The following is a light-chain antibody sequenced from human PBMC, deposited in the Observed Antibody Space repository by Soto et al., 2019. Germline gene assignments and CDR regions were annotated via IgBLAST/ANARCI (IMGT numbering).Light chain of an antibody. V-gene: IGLV1-51*02. CDR3: GTWDSSLSARV. J-gene: IGLJ3*02. CDR1: SSNIGNNY. Sequence: QSALTQPPSVSAAPGQKVTISCSGSSSNIGNNYVSWYQQLPGTAPKLLIYENNKRPSGIPDRFSGSKSGTSATLGITGLQTGDEADYYCGTWDSSLSARVFGGGTKVTAL. CDR2: ENN.